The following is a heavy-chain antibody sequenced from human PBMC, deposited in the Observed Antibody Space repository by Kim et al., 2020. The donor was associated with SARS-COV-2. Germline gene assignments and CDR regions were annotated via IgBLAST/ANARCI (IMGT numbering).Heavy chain of an antibody. CDR2: IIPVFGTA. J-gene: IGHJ4*02. Sequence: SVKVSCKSSGSTFSRYTISWVRQAPGQGLEWMGGIIPVFGTANYAQKFQGRLTITADESTSTTYMELSSLRSEDTAVYYCAKEGIRMPANPFDYWGQGTLVTVSS. V-gene: IGHV1-69*13. CDR3: AKEGIRMPANPFDY. D-gene: IGHD2-2*01. CDR1: GSTFSRYT.